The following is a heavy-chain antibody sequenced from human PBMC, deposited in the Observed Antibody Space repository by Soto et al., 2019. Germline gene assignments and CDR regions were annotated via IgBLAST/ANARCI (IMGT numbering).Heavy chain of an antibody. CDR2: IYYSGST. CDR1: GGSISSSSYY. Sequence: PSETLSLTCTVSGGSISSSSYYWGWIRQPPGKGLERIGSIYYSGSTYYNPSLKSRVTISVDTSKNQFSLKLSSVTAADTAVYYCARSRLTGLPRNYYYYYGMDVWGQGTTVTVSS. J-gene: IGHJ6*02. D-gene: IGHD1-1*01. V-gene: IGHV4-39*01. CDR3: ARSRLTGLPRNYYYYYGMDV.